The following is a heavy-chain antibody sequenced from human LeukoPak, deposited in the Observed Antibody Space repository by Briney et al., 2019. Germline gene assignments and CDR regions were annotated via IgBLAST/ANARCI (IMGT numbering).Heavy chain of an antibody. V-gene: IGHV3-23*01. CDR3: AKGSGWLLPQYFDF. D-gene: IGHD2-21*01. CDR1: GLTFSNYA. CDR2: ISGGGIAT. Sequence: GGSLRLSCEVSGLTFSNYAISWVRQAPGARLEWVSAISGGGIATYYADSVKGRVTISRDNSKNTLYLHMKSLRAEDTAVYYCAKGSGWLLPQYFDFWGQGTLVTVSS. J-gene: IGHJ4*02.